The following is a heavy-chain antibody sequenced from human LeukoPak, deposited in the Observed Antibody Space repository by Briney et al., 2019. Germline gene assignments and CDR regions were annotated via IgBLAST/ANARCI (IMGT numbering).Heavy chain of an antibody. Sequence: SETLFLTCTVSGGSISSYYWSWIRQPPGKGLEWIGYIYYSGSTNYNPSLKSRVTISVDTSKNQFSLKLSSVTAADTAVYYCARSNYDILTGYHFSLDYWGQGTLVTVSS. CDR1: GGSISSYY. CDR3: ARSNYDILTGYHFSLDY. V-gene: IGHV4-59*01. D-gene: IGHD3-9*01. CDR2: IYYSGST. J-gene: IGHJ4*02.